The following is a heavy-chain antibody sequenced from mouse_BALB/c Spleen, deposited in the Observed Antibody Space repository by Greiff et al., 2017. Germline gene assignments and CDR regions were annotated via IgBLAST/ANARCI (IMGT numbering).Heavy chain of an antibody. J-gene: IGHJ3*01. CDR2: IDPSDSYT. V-gene: IGHV1-69*02. CDR3: ARISYSWLAY. Sequence: VQLQQPGAELVKPGASVKLSCQASGHTFTSYWMHWVKQRPGQGLEWIGEIDPSDSYTNYNQKFKGKATLTVDKSSSTAYMQLSSLTSEDSAVYYCARISYSWLAYWGQGTLVTVSA. D-gene: IGHD1-1*01. CDR1: GHTFTSYW.